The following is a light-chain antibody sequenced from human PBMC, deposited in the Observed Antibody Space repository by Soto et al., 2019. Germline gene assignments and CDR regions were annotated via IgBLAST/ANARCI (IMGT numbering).Light chain of an antibody. CDR1: QSVSSY. CDR3: QQYHTSPF. J-gene: IGKJ5*01. Sequence: EIVLTQSPATLSLSPGERATLSCRASQSVSSYVAWYQQKPGQAPRLLIFGASNRAAGIPDRFTGSGSGTDFTLTISRLEPGDFAVYYCQQYHTSPFFGQGTRLEIK. V-gene: IGKV3-20*01. CDR2: GAS.